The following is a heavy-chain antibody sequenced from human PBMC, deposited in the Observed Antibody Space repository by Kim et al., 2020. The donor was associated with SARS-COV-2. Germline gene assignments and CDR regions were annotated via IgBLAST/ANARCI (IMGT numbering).Heavy chain of an antibody. D-gene: IGHD2-21*02. V-gene: IGHV3-11*06. Sequence: KGRFTSSRDNAKNSLYLQMNSLRAEDTAVYYCARDPPYCGGDCYSTPFDYWGQGTLVTVSS. J-gene: IGHJ4*02. CDR3: ARDPPYCGGDCYSTPFDY.